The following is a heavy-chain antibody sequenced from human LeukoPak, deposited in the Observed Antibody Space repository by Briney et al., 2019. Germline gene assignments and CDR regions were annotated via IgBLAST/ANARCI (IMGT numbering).Heavy chain of an antibody. CDR1: GDSMTSNTAA. V-gene: IGHV6-1*01. Sequence: SQTLSLTCAISGDSMTSNTAAWNWIRQSPSRGPEWLGRTYYRSKWCNDYALSVKSRISINPDSSKNQFSLQLNSVTPEDTAVYYCARGRQWLNWFDPWGQGTLVTVSS. D-gene: IGHD5-24*01. CDR2: TYYRSKWCN. J-gene: IGHJ5*02. CDR3: ARGRQWLNWFDP.